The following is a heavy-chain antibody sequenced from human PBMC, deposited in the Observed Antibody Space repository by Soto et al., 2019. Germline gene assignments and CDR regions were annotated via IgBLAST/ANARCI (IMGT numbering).Heavy chain of an antibody. Sequence: SETLSLTCAFSGVSSSSGGYSLTWIRQPPGKGLEWIGYIYHSGSTYYNPSLKSRVTISVDTSKNQFSLKLSSVTAADTAVYYCARASNKRGYSYGPDYWGQGPLVTVSS. CDR1: GVSSSSGGYS. D-gene: IGHD5-18*01. V-gene: IGHV4-30-2*01. J-gene: IGHJ4*02. CDR2: IYHSGST. CDR3: ARASNKRGYSYGPDY.